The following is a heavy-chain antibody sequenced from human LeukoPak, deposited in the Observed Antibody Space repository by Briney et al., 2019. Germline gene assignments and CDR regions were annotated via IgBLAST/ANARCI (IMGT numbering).Heavy chain of an antibody. V-gene: IGHV3-72*01. D-gene: IGHD1-26*01. Sequence: QPGGSLRLSCAASGFTFSDHYMDWVRQAPGKGLEWVGRVRNKANSYITMYAASVRGRFTISRNDSENSVYLQMNSLKTEETAVYYCGRIRGSYLHWYFDLWGRGTLVTVSS. J-gene: IGHJ2*01. CDR2: VRNKANSYIT. CDR1: GFTFSDHY. CDR3: GRIRGSYLHWYFDL.